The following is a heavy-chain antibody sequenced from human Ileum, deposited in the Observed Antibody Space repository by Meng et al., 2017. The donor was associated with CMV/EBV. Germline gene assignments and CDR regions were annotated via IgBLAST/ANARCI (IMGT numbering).Heavy chain of an antibody. Sequence: SGVSMSSGDDYWSWFRQSHGKGLEWIGYSDHTGNTHYEPSLKSRVTISVDTFKNQYSLKLTSVTAADSAVYYCAGGLIAFGGAVLDSWGQGSLVTVSS. V-gene: IGHV4-30-4*01. CDR3: AGGLIAFGGAVLDS. J-gene: IGHJ4*02. CDR2: SDHTGNT. CDR1: GVSMSSGDDY. D-gene: IGHD3-16*01.